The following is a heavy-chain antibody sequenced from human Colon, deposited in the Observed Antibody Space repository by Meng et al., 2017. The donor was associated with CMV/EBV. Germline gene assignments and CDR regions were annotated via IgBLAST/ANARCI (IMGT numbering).Heavy chain of an antibody. Sequence: VLLVESGAEVKKPGASVKVSFKATGYTLTNSDFHWVRQAPEQGLELMGVISCNSGDTAYAQKFQGRFTMTRDTSTRTAYMELSSLRSEDTAVYYCSIDGPWGYGGSDYWGQGTLVTVSS. J-gene: IGHJ4*02. CDR1: GYTLTNSD. V-gene: IGHV1-46*01. CDR3: SIDGPWGYGGSDY. D-gene: IGHD7-27*01. CDR2: ISCNSGDT.